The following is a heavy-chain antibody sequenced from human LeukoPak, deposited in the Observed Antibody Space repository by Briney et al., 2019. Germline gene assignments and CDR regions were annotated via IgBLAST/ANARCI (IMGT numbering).Heavy chain of an antibody. CDR1: GFTFSSYA. CDR3: AKDLGYCSSTSCYEGYFDY. CDR2: ISGNGGST. D-gene: IGHD2-2*01. Sequence: PGGSLRLSCAASGFTFSSYAMSWVRQAPGKGLEWVSAISGNGGSTYYADSVKGRFTISRDNSKNTLYLQMNSLRAEDTAVYYCAKDLGYCSSTSCYEGYFDYWGQGTLVTVSS. J-gene: IGHJ4*02. V-gene: IGHV3-23*01.